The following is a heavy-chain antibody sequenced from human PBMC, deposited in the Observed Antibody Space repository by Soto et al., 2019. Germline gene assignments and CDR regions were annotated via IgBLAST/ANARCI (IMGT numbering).Heavy chain of an antibody. J-gene: IGHJ6*02. V-gene: IGHV1-69*12. CDR2: IIPIFGTA. D-gene: IGHD3-3*01. CDR3: ARVRITIFGVVIYYYGMDV. Sequence: QVQLVQSGAEVKKPGSSVKVFCKASGGTFSSYAISWVRQAPGQGLEWMGGIIPIFGTANYAQKFQGRVTITADESTSTAYMELSSLRSEDTAVYYCARVRITIFGVVIYYYGMDVWGQGTTVTVSS. CDR1: GGTFSSYA.